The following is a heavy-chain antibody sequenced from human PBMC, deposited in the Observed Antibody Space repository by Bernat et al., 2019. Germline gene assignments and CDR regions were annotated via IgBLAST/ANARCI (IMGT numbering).Heavy chain of an antibody. V-gene: IGHV3-30*18. CDR3: AKYLFSGWYVRYYYYGMDV. J-gene: IGHJ6*02. CDR1: GFTFSSYG. CDR2: ISYDGSNK. D-gene: IGHD6-19*01. Sequence: QVQLVESGGDVVQPGRSLRLSCAASGFTFSSYGMHWVRQAPGKGLEWVAVISYDGSNKYYADSVKGRFTISRDNSKNTLYLQMNSLRAEDTAVYYCAKYLFSGWYVRYYYYGMDVWGQGTTVTVSS.